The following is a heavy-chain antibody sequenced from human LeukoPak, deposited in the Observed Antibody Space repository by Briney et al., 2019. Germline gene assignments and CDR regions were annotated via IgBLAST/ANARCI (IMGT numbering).Heavy chain of an antibody. CDR3: ARDPGSSAFDY. CDR1: GFTFTNYW. Sequence: QPGGSLRLSCAASGFTFTNYWMTWVRQAPWKGLEFVANINQDESVKNYVDSVKGRFTISRDNAENSLHLQMNSLRVEDTAVYYCARDPGSSAFDYWGQGTLVTVSS. J-gene: IGHJ4*02. D-gene: IGHD5/OR15-5a*01. CDR2: INQDESVK. V-gene: IGHV3-7*01.